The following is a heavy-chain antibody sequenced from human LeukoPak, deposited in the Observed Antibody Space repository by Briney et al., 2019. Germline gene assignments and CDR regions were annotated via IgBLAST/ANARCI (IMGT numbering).Heavy chain of an antibody. CDR1: GFTFSSYS. CDR2: ISSSSSYI. D-gene: IGHD3-3*01. Sequence: GGSLRLSCAASGFTFSSYSMNWVRQAPGKGLEWVSSISSSSSYIYYADSVKGRFTISRDNSKNTLYLQMNSLRAEDTAVYYCAKSGRFLEWLLSAFDYWGQGTLVTVSS. V-gene: IGHV3-21*01. J-gene: IGHJ4*02. CDR3: AKSGRFLEWLLSAFDY.